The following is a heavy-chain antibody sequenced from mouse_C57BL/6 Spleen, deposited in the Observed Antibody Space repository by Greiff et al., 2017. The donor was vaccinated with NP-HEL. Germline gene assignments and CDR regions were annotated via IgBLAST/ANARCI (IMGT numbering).Heavy chain of an antibody. D-gene: IGHD1-1*01. Sequence: EVQLVESGAELVKPGASVKLSCTASGFNIKDYYMHWVKQRTEQGLEWIGRIDPEDGETKYAPKFQGKATITADTSSNTAYLQLSSLTSEDTAVYYCVSYYYGSSFFDYWGQGTTLTVSS. CDR1: GFNIKDYY. J-gene: IGHJ2*01. V-gene: IGHV14-2*01. CDR2: IDPEDGET. CDR3: VSYYYGSSFFDY.